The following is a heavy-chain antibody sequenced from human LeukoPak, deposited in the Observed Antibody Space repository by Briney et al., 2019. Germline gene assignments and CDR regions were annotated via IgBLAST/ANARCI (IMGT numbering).Heavy chain of an antibody. V-gene: IGHV3-7*01. CDR1: GFTFSHYW. CDR3: AKVHPGYSSGWKEVGAFDI. Sequence: GGSLRLSCEVSGFTFSHYWMSWVRQAPGKGLEWVANIKEDGIEKHYVDSVKGRFTISRDNSKNTLYLQMNSLRAEDTAVYYCAKVHPGYSSGWKEVGAFDIWGQGTMVTVSS. J-gene: IGHJ3*02. CDR2: IKEDGIEK. D-gene: IGHD6-19*01.